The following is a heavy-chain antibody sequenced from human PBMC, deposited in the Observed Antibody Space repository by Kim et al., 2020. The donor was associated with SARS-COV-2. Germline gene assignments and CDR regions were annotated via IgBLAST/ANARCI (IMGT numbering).Heavy chain of an antibody. CDR3: ARDLGRRTVAGIVPPDAFDI. J-gene: IGHJ3*02. Sequence: ASVKVSCKASGYTFTSYAMHWVRQAPGQRLEWMGWINAGNGNTKYSQKFQGRVTITRDTSASTAYMELSSLRSEDTAVYYCARDLGRRTVAGIVPPDAFDIWGQGTMVTVSS. CDR1: GYTFTSYA. D-gene: IGHD6-19*01. V-gene: IGHV1-3*01. CDR2: INAGNGNT.